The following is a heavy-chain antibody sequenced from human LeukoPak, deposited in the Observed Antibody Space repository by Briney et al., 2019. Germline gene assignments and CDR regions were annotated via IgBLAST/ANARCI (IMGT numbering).Heavy chain of an antibody. V-gene: IGHV4-34*01. D-gene: IGHD4-17*01. CDR3: ARAPLDYAPFDY. CDR1: GGSFSGYY. J-gene: IGHJ4*02. Sequence: SETQSLTCAVYGGSFSGYYWSWIRQPPGKGLEWIGEINHSGSTNYNPSLKSRVTISVDTSKNQFSLKLSSVTAADTAVYYCARAPLDYAPFDYWGQGTLVTVSS. CDR2: INHSGST.